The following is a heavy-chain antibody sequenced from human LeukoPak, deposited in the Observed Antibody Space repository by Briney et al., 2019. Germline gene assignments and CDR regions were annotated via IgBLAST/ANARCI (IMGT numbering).Heavy chain of an antibody. CDR2: IYYSGST. D-gene: IGHD1-26*01. J-gene: IGHJ4*02. CDR1: GGSISSSSYY. V-gene: IGHV4-39*01. Sequence: SETLSLTCTVSGGSISSSSYYWGWIRQPPGKGLEWIGSIYYSGSTYYNPSLKSRVAISVDTSKNQFSLKLSSVTAADTAVYYCARSGSYPDYWGQGTLVTVSS. CDR3: ARSGSYPDY.